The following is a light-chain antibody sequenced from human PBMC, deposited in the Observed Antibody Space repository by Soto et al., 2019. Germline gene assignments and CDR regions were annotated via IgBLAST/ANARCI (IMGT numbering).Light chain of an antibody. CDR1: QSVSSD. CDR3: QQYNNWPAT. J-gene: IGKJ2*01. CDR2: GAS. V-gene: IGKV3-15*01. Sequence: EIVMTQSPATLSVSPEERATLSCRASQSVSSDSAWYQQKPGQAPRLLIYGASTRVTGIPARFSGSGSGTEFTLTISSLQSEDFAVYYCQQYNNWPATFGQGTKLEIK.